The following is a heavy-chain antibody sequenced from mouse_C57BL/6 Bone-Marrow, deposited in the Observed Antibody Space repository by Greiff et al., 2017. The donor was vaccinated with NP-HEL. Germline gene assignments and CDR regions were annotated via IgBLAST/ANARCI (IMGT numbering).Heavy chain of an antibody. CDR3: ARKGAWFAY. CDR1: GYTFTSYG. J-gene: IGHJ3*01. Sequence: QVQLQQSGAELARPGASVKLSCTASGYTFTSYGISWVHQRTGQGLEWIGEIYPRSGNTYYNAKFKGQATLTADKSSSTAYMELRSLTSEDSAVDYCARKGAWFAYWGQGTLVTVSA. V-gene: IGHV1-81*01. CDR2: IYPRSGNT.